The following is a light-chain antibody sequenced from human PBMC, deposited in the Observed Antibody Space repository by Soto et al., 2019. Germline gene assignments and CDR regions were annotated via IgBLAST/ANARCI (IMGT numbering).Light chain of an antibody. CDR3: QTWDTVVV. CDR1: SGHSDYG. J-gene: IGLJ2*01. V-gene: IGLV4-69*01. Sequence: QTVVTQSPSASASLGASVKLTFTRSSGHSDYGIAWHQQQPDKGPRYLMKLNRDGSHNKGDGIPDLFSGSSSGAERYLTISSLQCDDEADYYCQTWDTVVVFGGGTKLTVL. CDR2: LNRDGSH.